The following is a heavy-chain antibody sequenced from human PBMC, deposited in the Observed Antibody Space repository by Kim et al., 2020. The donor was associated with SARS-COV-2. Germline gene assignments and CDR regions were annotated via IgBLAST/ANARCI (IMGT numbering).Heavy chain of an antibody. D-gene: IGHD6-13*01. Sequence: GGSLRLSCAASGFTFSSYSMNWVRQAPGKGLEWVSYISSSSSTIYYADSVKGRFTISRDNAKNSLYLQMNSLRDEDTAVYYCARDAYSSSWYGREGYFQHWGQGTLVTVSS. CDR3: ARDAYSSSWYGREGYFQH. J-gene: IGHJ1*01. CDR2: ISSSSSTI. CDR1: GFTFSSYS. V-gene: IGHV3-48*02.